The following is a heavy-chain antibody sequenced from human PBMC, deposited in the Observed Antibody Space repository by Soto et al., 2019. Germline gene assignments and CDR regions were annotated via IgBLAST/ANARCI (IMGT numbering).Heavy chain of an antibody. J-gene: IGHJ4*02. CDR2: ISSSSSTT. D-gene: IGHD3-10*01. CDR3: ARDAGSWGY. V-gene: IGHV3-48*02. CDR1: GFTFTTYS. Sequence: EVQLVESGGGLVQPGGSLRLSCAASGFTFTTYSMNWVRQAPGKGLEWVSYISSSSSTTYYADAVKGRFTISRATAKNQMYLQMTGLRDEDTAVYYCARDAGSWGYWGQGTLVTGFS.